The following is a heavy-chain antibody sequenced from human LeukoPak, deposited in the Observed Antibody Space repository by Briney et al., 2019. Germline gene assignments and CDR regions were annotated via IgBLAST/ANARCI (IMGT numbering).Heavy chain of an antibody. CDR2: IYYSGST. CDR1: GGSISSYY. D-gene: IGHD2-8*02. V-gene: IGHV4-59*08. CDR3: ARLVLRSAFDI. Sequence: SETLSLTCTVSGGSISSYYWSWIRQPPGKGLEWIGHIYYSGSTNYNPSLKSRVTISVDTSKNQFSLKLSSVTAADTAVYYCARLVLRSAFDIWGQGTMVTVSS. J-gene: IGHJ3*02.